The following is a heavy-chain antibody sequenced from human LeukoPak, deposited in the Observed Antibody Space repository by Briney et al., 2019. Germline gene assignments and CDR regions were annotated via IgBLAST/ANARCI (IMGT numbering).Heavy chain of an antibody. J-gene: IGHJ4*02. D-gene: IGHD5-18*01. CDR2: IKQDGSMK. CDR3: ARDPELRGYSYGYRY. V-gene: IGHV3-7*01. Sequence: GGSLRLSCAASGFSFSNYWMSWVRQAPGKGLEWVANIKQDGSMKGYVDSVKGRFTISRDNAKNSLYLQMNSLRAEDTAVYYCARDPELRGYSYGYRYWGQGTLVTVSS. CDR1: GFSFSNYW.